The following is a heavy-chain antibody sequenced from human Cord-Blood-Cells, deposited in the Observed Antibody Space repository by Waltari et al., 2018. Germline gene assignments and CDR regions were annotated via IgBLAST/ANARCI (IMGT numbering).Heavy chain of an antibody. J-gene: IGHJ5*02. Sequence: QVQLQQWGAGLLKPSETLSLTCAVYGGSFSGSSWRGIRQPPGKGLEWIGEINHSGSTNYNPSLKSRVTISVDTSKNQFSLKLSSVTAADTAVYYCARGVVVPAAAYNWFDPWGQGTLVTVSS. V-gene: IGHV4-34*01. D-gene: IGHD2-2*01. CDR3: ARGVVVPAAAYNWFDP. CDR1: GGSFSGSS. CDR2: INHSGST.